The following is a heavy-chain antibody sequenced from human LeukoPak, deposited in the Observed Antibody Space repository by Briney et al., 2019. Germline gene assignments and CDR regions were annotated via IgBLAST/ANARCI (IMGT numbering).Heavy chain of an antibody. V-gene: IGHV4-39*07. Sequence: SETLSLTCTVSGGSIRTTSYYWGWIRQSPGRGLEWIGSVYFSGSTYYDPSLKSRVSISVDTSKNQFSLKLSSVTAADTAVYYCARGGSYWDIWGQGTLVTVSS. D-gene: IGHD3-10*01. J-gene: IGHJ4*02. CDR1: GGSIRTTSYY. CDR2: VYFSGST. CDR3: ARGGSYWDI.